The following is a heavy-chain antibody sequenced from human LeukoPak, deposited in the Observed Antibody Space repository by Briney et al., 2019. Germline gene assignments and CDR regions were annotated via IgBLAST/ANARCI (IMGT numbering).Heavy chain of an antibody. J-gene: IGHJ4*02. CDR3: AGRRSSGWYAY. V-gene: IGHV3-53*01. CDR2: IYDSGTT. Sequence: GGSLRLSCAASGFTFSSYWMSWVRQAPGKGLEWVSVIYDSGTTYYADSVKGRFLIFRDTSKNTVDLQMNSLRVEDTAVYYCAGRRSSGWYAYWGQGTLVTVSS. D-gene: IGHD6-19*01. CDR1: GFTFSSYW.